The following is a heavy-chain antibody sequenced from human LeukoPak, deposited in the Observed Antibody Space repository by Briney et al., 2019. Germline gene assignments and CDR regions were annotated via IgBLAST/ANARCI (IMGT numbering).Heavy chain of an antibody. CDR2: ISGSGGST. D-gene: IGHD2-2*02. J-gene: IGHJ6*02. CDR1: GFTFSSYA. V-gene: IGHV3-23*01. Sequence: PGGSLRLSCAASGFTFSSYAMSWVRQAPGKGLEWVSAISGSGGSTYYADSVKGRFTISRDNSKNTLYLQMNSLRAEDTAVYYCARLGYCSSTGCYTEGGYYYYGMDVWGQGTTVTVSS. CDR3: ARLGYCSSTGCYTEGGYYYYGMDV.